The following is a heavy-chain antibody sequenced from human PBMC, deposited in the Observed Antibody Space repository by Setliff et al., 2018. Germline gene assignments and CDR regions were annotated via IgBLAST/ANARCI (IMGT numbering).Heavy chain of an antibody. D-gene: IGHD3-22*01. J-gene: IGHJ3*02. Sequence: GESLKISCRGSGYNFNNDWIGWVRQMPGKGLEWMGSIFPGDSDTRYSPSFQGQVTISADKSISTAYLQWSSLKASDTAMYYCASTLYYYDSSGYGAFDIWGQGTMVTVSS. CDR3: ASTLYYYDSSGYGAFDI. V-gene: IGHV5-51*01. CDR2: IFPGDSDT. CDR1: GYNFNNDW.